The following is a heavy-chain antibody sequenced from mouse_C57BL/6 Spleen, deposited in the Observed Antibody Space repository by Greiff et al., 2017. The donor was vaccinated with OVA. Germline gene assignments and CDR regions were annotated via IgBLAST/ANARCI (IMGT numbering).Heavy chain of an antibody. Sequence: QVHVKQSGAELVKPGASVKISCKASGYAFSSYWMNWVKQRPGKGLEWIGQIYPGDGDTNYNGKFKGKATLTADKSSSTAYMQLSSLTSEDSAVYFCARCSSSWYFDVWGTGTTVTVSS. J-gene: IGHJ1*03. CDR2: IYPGDGDT. V-gene: IGHV1-80*01. CDR1: GYAFSSYW. D-gene: IGHD1-1*01. CDR3: ARCSSSWYFDV.